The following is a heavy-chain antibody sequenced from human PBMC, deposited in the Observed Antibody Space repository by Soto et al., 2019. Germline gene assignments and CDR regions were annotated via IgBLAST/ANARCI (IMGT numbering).Heavy chain of an antibody. CDR2: IYSSGST. D-gene: IGHD3-3*01. CDR1: GGSISSFY. Sequence: PSETLSLTCTVSGGSISSFYWSWIRQPAGKGLEWIGRIYSSGSTNYNPSLKSRVTMSVDTSKNQFSLKLSSVTAADTAVYYCARDKGSGHNDLFDYWGQGALVTVSS. V-gene: IGHV4-4*07. J-gene: IGHJ4*02. CDR3: ARDKGSGHNDLFDY.